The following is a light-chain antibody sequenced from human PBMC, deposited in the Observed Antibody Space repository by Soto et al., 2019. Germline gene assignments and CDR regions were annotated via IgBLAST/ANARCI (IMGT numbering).Light chain of an antibody. CDR3: QQRSNWPT. J-gene: IGKJ2*01. Sequence: DVQLTQSPSSLSASVGDRVTVICQASQDINNYLNWYQQKPGKAPKVLIYDASNLKTGVPSRFSGSRSGTDFTFTISSLQPEDFATYYCQQRSNWPTFGQGTKLEI. V-gene: IGKV1-33*01. CDR1: QDINNY. CDR2: DAS.